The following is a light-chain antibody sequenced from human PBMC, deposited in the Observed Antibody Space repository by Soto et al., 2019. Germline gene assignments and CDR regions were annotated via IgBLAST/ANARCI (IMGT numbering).Light chain of an antibody. J-gene: IGKJ1*01. CDR1: QSISSW. Sequence: DIQVTQSPSSLSASVGDRVTITCRASQSISSWFAWYQQTPGKAPKLLIFDASSLETGVPSRFSGSGSGTEFTLTITSLQPDDFATYYCQQYSSYASTFGQGTKVEV. V-gene: IGKV1-5*01. CDR2: DAS. CDR3: QQYSSYAST.